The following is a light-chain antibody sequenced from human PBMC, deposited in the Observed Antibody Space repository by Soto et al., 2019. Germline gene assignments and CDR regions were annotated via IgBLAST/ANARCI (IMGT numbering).Light chain of an antibody. CDR2: KAS. CDR1: QTISSW. V-gene: IGKV1-5*03. CDR3: QHYNSYSEA. J-gene: IGKJ1*01. Sequence: DIHMTQSPSTLSGSVGDRFTITCRASQTISSWLAWYQQKPGKAPKLLIYKASTLKSGVPSRFRGSGSGTECTLTISSLLPDDFETYYCQHYNSYSEAFGQGTKVDIK.